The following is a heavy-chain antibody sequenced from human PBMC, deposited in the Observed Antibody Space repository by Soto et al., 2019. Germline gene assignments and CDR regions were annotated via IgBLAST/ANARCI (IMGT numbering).Heavy chain of an antibody. CDR1: GGSISSYY. J-gene: IGHJ6*03. CDR2: IYYSGST. D-gene: IGHD3-3*01. V-gene: IGHV4-59*08. Sequence: SETLSLTCTVSGGSISSYYWSWIRQPPGKGLEWIGYIYYSGSTNYNPSLKSRVTISVDTSKNQFSLKLSSVTAADTAVYYCARHSQGGHDFWSGFYYYMDVWGKGTTVTVS. CDR3: ARHSQGGHDFWSGFYYYMDV.